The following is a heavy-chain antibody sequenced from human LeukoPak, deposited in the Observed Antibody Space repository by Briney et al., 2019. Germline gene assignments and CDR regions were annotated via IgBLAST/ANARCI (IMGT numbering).Heavy chain of an antibody. CDR2: IRYDGSNK. CDR1: GFTFSSYG. V-gene: IGHV3-30*02. D-gene: IGHD3-10*01. J-gene: IGHJ6*02. CDR3: AKAHGSGSYYDVVYGMDV. Sequence: GGSLRLSCAASGFTFSSYGMHWVRQAPGKGLEWVAFIRYDGSNKYYADSVKGRFTISRDNSKSTLYLQMNSLRAEDTAVYYCAKAHGSGSYYDVVYGMDVWGQGTTVTVSS.